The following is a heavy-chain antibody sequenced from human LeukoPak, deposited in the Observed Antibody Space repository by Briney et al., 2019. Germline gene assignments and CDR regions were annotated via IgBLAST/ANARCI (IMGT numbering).Heavy chain of an antibody. CDR2: ISTYNGNT. Sequence: GASVKVSCKASGGTFSSYAISWVRQAPGQGLEWMGWISTYNGNTNYAQKLQGRVTMTTDTSTSTAYMELRSLRSDDTAVYYCARDLDSWAATGIVGYWGQGTLVTVSS. CDR1: GGTFSSYA. J-gene: IGHJ4*02. CDR3: ARDLDSWAATGIVGY. D-gene: IGHD6-13*01. V-gene: IGHV1-18*01.